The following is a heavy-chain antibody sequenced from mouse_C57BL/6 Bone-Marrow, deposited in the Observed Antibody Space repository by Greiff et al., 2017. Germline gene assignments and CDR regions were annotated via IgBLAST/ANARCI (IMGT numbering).Heavy chain of an antibody. CDR1: GYTFTSSG. CDR3: ARILLYYYGEYYAMAY. Sequence: QVQLKQSGAELSRPGASVKLSCKASGYTFTSSGISWVKQRNGQGLEWIGEIYPRSGNTYYNEKFKGKATPTADKSSSTAYMELRSLTSEDSAVYFCARILLYYYGEYYAMAYRRQATSVPVST. D-gene: IGHD1-1*01. V-gene: IGHV1-81*01. J-gene: IGHJ4*01. CDR2: IYPRSGNT.